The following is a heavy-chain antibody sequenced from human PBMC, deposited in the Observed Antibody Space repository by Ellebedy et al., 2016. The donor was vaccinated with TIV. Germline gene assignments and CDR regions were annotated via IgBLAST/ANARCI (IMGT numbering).Heavy chain of an antibody. J-gene: IGHJ4*02. V-gene: IGHV3-30-3*01. CDR3: ARDRSDYFDY. CDR2: ISYDGSNK. Sequence: GESLKISCAASGFTFSSYAMHWVRQAPGKGLEWVAVISYDGSNKYYADSVKGRFTISRDNSKNTLYLQMNSLRAEDTAVYDCARDRSDYFDYWGQGTLVTVSS. CDR1: GFTFSSYA.